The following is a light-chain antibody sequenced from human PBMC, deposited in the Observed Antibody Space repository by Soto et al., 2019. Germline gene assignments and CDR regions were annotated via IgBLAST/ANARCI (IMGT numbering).Light chain of an antibody. CDR1: QSVSSRN. V-gene: IGKV3-20*01. Sequence: EIVLTQSPGTVSLSPGERATLSCRASQSVSSRNLAWYRQKPGQAPSLLIFGASNRATGIPDRLSGSGSGTDFTLTTSRLEREDCAVYYCLRYGDSPPAYTFGQGTKLDIK. CDR3: LRYGDSPPAYT. J-gene: IGKJ2*01. CDR2: GAS.